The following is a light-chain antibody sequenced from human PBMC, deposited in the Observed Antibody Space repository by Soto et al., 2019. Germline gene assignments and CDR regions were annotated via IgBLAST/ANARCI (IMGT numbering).Light chain of an antibody. CDR2: GNA. CDR3: QSYDSSLSGSWV. CDR1: SSNIGAGYD. Sequence: QSVLTQPPSVSGAPGQGVTISCTGSSSNIGAGYDVHWYQQLPGTSPKLLIFGNANRPSGVPDRFSGSKSGTSASLAIAGLQAEDEDDYYCQSYDSSLSGSWVFGGGTKLTVL. J-gene: IGLJ3*02. V-gene: IGLV1-40*01.